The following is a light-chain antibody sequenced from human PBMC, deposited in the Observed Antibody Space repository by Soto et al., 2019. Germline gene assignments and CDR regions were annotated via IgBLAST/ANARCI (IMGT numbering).Light chain of an antibody. Sequence: QSALTQAASVSGCPGQSITISCTGSISDVGSYDLVSWYQQHPGKAPKLMIYQVSRRPSGVSNRFFGSKSGNTASLAISGLQPEDEADYYCSSYTTTSNYVFGTGTKVTVL. V-gene: IGLV2-14*02. CDR1: ISDVGSYDL. CDR3: SSYTTTSNYV. J-gene: IGLJ1*01. CDR2: QVS.